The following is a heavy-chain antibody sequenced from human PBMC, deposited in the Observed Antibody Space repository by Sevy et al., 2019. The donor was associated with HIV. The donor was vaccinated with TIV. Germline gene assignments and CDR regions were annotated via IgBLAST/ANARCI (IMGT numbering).Heavy chain of an antibody. Sequence: GGSLRLSCVASGFTFDNYWMQWVRLAPGKGPEWVANIRQDGNEIYYADSVKGRFTISRDNAKESLYLQMSNLRVEDTAIYYCARRYFDLWGQGILVTVSS. CDR3: ARRYFDL. CDR2: IRQDGNEI. J-gene: IGHJ4*02. CDR1: GFTFDNYW. V-gene: IGHV3-7*01.